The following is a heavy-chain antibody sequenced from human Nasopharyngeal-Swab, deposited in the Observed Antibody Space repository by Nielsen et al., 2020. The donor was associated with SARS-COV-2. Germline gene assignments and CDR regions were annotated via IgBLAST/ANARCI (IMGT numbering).Heavy chain of an antibody. V-gene: IGHV4-31*03. D-gene: IGHD6-6*01. CDR1: GGSISSGGYY. CDR3: ARIAARSTFFDY. J-gene: IGHJ4*02. CDR2: IYYSGST. Sequence: SETLSPTCTVSGGSISSGGYYWSWIRQHPGKGLEWIGYIYYSGSTYYNPSLKSRVTISVDTSKNQFSLKLSSVTAADTAVYYCARIAARSTFFDYWGQGTLVTVSS.